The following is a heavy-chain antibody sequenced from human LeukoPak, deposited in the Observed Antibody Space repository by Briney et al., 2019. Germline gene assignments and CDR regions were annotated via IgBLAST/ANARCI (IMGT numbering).Heavy chain of an antibody. J-gene: IGHJ4*02. CDR2: IYYSGST. CDR1: GGSISSYY. CDR3: ARSAGYYYDSSGYYFDY. Sequence: SETLSLTCTVSGGSISSYYWSWIQQPPGKGLEWIGYIYYSGSTNYNPSLKSGVTISVDTSKNQFYLKLSSVTAADTAVYYCARSAGYYYDSSGYYFDYWGQGTLVTVSS. D-gene: IGHD3-22*01. V-gene: IGHV4-59*01.